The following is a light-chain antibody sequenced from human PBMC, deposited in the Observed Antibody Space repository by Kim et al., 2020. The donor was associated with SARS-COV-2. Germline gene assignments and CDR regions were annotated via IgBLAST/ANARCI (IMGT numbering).Light chain of an antibody. CDR1: QSVTSRY. V-gene: IGKV3-20*01. CDR2: AVS. J-gene: IGKJ1*01. Sequence: SPGEVATLSCRASQSVTSRYLAWYQQKRGQPPRILIYAVSNRAGGIPDRFSGSGSGTDFTLTISRLEPEDFAVYYCHHYGGSPETFGQGTKVDIK. CDR3: HHYGGSPET.